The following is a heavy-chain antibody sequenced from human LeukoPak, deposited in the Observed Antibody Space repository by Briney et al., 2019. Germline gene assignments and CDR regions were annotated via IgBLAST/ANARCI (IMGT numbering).Heavy chain of an antibody. CDR3: ARDVEVPAAFNWFDP. CDR1: GGSISSYY. J-gene: IGHJ5*02. Sequence: PSKTLSLTCTVSGGSISSYYWSWIRQPAGKGLEWIGRIYTSGSTNYNPSLKSRVTMSVDTSKNQFSLKLSSVTAADTAVYYCARDVEVPAAFNWFDPWGQGTLVTVSS. V-gene: IGHV4-4*07. CDR2: IYTSGST. D-gene: IGHD2-2*01.